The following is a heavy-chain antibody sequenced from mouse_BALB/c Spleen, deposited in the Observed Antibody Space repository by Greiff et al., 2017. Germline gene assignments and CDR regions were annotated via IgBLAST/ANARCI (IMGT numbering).Heavy chain of an antibody. CDR2: IDPANGNT. D-gene: IGHD2-4*01. Sequence: EVQLQQSGAELVKPGASVKLSCTASGFNIKDTYMHWVKQRPEQGLEWIGRIDPANGNTKYDPKFQGKATITADTSSNTAYLQLSSLTSEDTAVYYCAREDYDYWYFDVWGEGTTVTVSS. V-gene: IGHV14-3*02. CDR1: GFNIKDTY. J-gene: IGHJ1*01. CDR3: AREDYDYWYFDV.